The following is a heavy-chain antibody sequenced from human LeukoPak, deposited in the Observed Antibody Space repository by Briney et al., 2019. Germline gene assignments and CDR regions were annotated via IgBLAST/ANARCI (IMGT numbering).Heavy chain of an antibody. V-gene: IGHV3-74*01. Sequence: GGSLRLSCAASGFTFSSYWMHWVRQAPGKGLVWVSRINSDGSSTSCADSVKGRFTISRDNAKNTLYLQMNSLRAEDTAVYYCARAPGYSSGWYPGYYYYYGMDVWGQGTTVTVSS. CDR2: INSDGSST. J-gene: IGHJ6*02. CDR1: GFTFSSYW. CDR3: ARAPGYSSGWYPGYYYYYGMDV. D-gene: IGHD6-19*01.